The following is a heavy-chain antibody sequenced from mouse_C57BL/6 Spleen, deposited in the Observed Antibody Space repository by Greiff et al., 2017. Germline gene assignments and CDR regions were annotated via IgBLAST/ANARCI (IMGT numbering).Heavy chain of an antibody. V-gene: IGHV1-82*01. CDR2: IYPGDGDT. D-gene: IGHD2-12*01. CDR3: ASVPGSYYEVSYYVDY. CDR1: GYAFSSSW. J-gene: IGHJ2*01. Sequence: VQLQQSGPELVKPGASVKISCKASGYAFSSSWMNWVKQRPGKGLEWIGRIYPGDGDTNYNGKFKGKATLTADKSSSTAYMQLRSLTSEDSAVYFSASVPGSYYEVSYYVDYRGQGTTLTVSS.